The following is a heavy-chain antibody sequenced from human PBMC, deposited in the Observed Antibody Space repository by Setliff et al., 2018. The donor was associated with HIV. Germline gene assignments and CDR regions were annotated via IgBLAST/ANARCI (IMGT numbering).Heavy chain of an antibody. CDR3: ASLDGSESPYIYYYYMDV. Sequence: SETLSLTCTVSGGSISSYYWSWIRQPPGKGLEWIGYIYYSGSTNYNPSLKSRVTISVDTSKNQFSLKVNSVTAADTAVYYCASLDGSESPYIYYYYMDVWGKGTAVTVSS. CDR2: IYYSGST. V-gene: IGHV4-59*12. CDR1: GGSISSYY. J-gene: IGHJ6*03. D-gene: IGHD3-10*01.